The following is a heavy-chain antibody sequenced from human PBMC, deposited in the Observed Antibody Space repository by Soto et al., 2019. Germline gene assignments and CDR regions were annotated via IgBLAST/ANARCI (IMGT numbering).Heavy chain of an antibody. Sequence: EVQLLESGGGLVQPGGSLRLSCTASGFTFSGYAMSWVRQSPGKELEWVAAITGDGHRTYYADSVEGRFTIYRDNSKKTLFLQMNSLRTEETAIYHCAKRDYYDSASFSPLFESWGQGDLVTVYS. CDR3: AKRDYYDSASFSPLFES. CDR2: ITGDGHRT. CDR1: GFTFSGYA. D-gene: IGHD3-22*01. J-gene: IGHJ4*02. V-gene: IGHV3-23*01.